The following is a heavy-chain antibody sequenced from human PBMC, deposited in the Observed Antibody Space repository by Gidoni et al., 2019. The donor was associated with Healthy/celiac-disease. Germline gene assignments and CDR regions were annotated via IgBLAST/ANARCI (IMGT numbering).Heavy chain of an antibody. CDR3: AKDIMEAGYCSSTSCYLRGPRGMDV. D-gene: IGHD2-2*01. V-gene: IGHV3-9*01. Sequence: DVQLVESGGGLVQPGRFLILSCAASGFTFDDYAMPLVREAQGKGLEWVAGISWNSGSIGYADAVKGRFTISRDNAKNSLYLQMNSLRAEDTALYYCAKDIMEAGYCSSTSCYLRGPRGMDVWGQGTTVTVSS. J-gene: IGHJ6*02. CDR2: ISWNSGSI. CDR1: GFTFDDYA.